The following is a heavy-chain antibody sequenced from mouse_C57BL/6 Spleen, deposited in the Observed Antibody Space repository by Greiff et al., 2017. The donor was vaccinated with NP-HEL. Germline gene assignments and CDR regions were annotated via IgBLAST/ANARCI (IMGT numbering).Heavy chain of an antibody. J-gene: IGHJ4*01. CDR2: INPSTGGT. D-gene: IGHD2-5*01. CDR3: ARSSKYYAMDY. CDR1: GYSFTGYY. Sequence: EVQLQQSGPELVKPGASVKISCKASGYSFTGYYMHWVKQSSEKSLEWIGEINPSTGGTSYNQKFKGKATLTVDKSSSTAYMQLKSLTSEDSAVYYCARSSKYYAMDYWGQRTSVTVSS. V-gene: IGHV1-43*01.